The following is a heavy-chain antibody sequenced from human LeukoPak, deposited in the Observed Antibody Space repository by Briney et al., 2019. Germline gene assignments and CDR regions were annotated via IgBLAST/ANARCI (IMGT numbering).Heavy chain of an antibody. D-gene: IGHD2-15*01. J-gene: IGHJ4*02. Sequence: AAVNASCKASGYTVTSYAIHWVRPAPGQRREWMGWINAGNGNTKYSQKFQGRITITRDTSASTAYMELSSLRSKDTAVYYCARDRAIGYCSGGSCPYYFDYWGQGTLVTVSS. V-gene: IGHV1-3*01. CDR2: INAGNGNT. CDR1: GYTVTSYA. CDR3: ARDRAIGYCSGGSCPYYFDY.